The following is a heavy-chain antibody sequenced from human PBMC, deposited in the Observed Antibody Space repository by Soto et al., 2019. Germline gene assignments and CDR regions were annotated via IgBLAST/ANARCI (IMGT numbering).Heavy chain of an antibody. V-gene: IGHV4-39*01. D-gene: IGHD1-26*01. CDR2: FFIGGNT. J-gene: IGHJ4*02. CDR3: ARSRPSGSDLFDY. Sequence: SETLSLTCTVSGGSISSSTYYWGWMRQPPGKGLEWIASFFIGGNTYYNPSLKSRVTISVDTSKNQFSLKLSSVTAADTAVYYCARSRPSGSDLFDYWGQGTLVTVSS. CDR1: GGSISSSTYY.